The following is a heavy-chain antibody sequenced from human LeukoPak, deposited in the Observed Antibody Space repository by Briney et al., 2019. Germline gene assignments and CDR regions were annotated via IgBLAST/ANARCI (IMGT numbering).Heavy chain of an antibody. CDR2: ISSSGSTI. D-gene: IGHD6-6*01. J-gene: IGHJ4*02. V-gene: IGHV3-11*01. Sequence: GGSLRLSCAASGFTFSDYYVSWIRQAPGKGLEWVSYISSSGSTIYYADSVKGRFTISRDNAKNSLYLQMNSLRAEDTAVYYCARDRKQLAPFFDYWGQGTLVTVSS. CDR3: ARDRKQLAPFFDY. CDR1: GFTFSDYY.